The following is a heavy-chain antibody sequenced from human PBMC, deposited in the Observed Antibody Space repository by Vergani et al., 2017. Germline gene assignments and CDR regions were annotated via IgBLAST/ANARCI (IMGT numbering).Heavy chain of an antibody. D-gene: IGHD1-26*01. V-gene: IGHV3-48*02. CDR1: GFTFSAYS. J-gene: IGHJ4*02. CDR2: IGVSDNSI. Sequence: DVRLVESGGGVVQPGGSLRLSCAASGFTFSAYSMNWVRQTPGKGLEWISYIGVSDNSIYYADSVMGRFAISRDNARNLLFLQMNSLRDDDSALYFCVRDPYYSTFDSWGQGTLVTVSS. CDR3: VRDPYYSTFDS.